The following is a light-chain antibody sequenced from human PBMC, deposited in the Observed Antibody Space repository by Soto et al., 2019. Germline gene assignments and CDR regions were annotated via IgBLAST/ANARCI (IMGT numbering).Light chain of an antibody. CDR1: QGIGNA. Sequence: AIQMTQSPSSLSASVGYRVTISCRASQGIGNALGWYQHKPGKPPKVLIYGASNLQSGVPPRFSGRGSGPDFTLAISSLQPEDSATYHFLHDINYPWMFGQGTKVQIK. V-gene: IGKV1-6*01. CDR3: LHDINYPWM. CDR2: GAS. J-gene: IGKJ1*01.